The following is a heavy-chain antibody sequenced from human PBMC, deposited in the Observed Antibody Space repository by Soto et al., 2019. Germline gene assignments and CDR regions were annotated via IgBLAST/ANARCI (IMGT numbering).Heavy chain of an antibody. D-gene: IGHD3-22*01. CDR3: ARGYCCSSGYYCSGY. CDR2: ISNSGSTI. V-gene: IGHV3-48*02. Sequence: GGSLRLSCAVSGFTFSSYSMNWVLQAPWKGLEWLSYISNSGSTIYYADSVKGRFTISRDNAKNSLYLQMDSLRDEDTAVYYFARGYCCSSGYYCSGYWGNGTLVNGS. J-gene: IGHJ4*01. CDR1: GFTFSSYS.